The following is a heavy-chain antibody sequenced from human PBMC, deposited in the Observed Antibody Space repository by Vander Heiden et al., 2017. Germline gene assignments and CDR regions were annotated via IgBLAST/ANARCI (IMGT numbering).Heavy chain of an antibody. V-gene: IGHV3-23*01. CDR3: AREAGSGYFQR. D-gene: IGHD3-10*01. J-gene: IGHJ1*01. CDR2: ISGSGGNT. Sequence: EVQLLESGGGLVQPGGSLRLSCAASGFTFSSYAMSWVRQAPGKGREWVSAISGSGGNTYYADSVKGRFTISRDNSKNTLSLQMNSLRAEDTAIYYCAREAGSGYFQRWGQGTLVTVSS. CDR1: GFTFSSYA.